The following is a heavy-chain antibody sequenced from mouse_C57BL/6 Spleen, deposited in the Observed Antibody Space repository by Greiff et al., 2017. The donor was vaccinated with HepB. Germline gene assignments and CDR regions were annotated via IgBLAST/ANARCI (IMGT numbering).Heavy chain of an antibody. CDR1: GYTFTSYG. V-gene: IGHV1-81*01. CDR3: ARYYGSSYDWYFDV. J-gene: IGHJ1*03. Sequence: VQLQQSGAELVRPGASVKLSCKASGYTFTSYGISWVKQRTGQGLEWIGEIYPRSGNTYYNEKFKGKATLTADKSSSTAYMELRSLTSEDSAVYFCARYYGSSYDWYFDVWGTGTTVTVSS. D-gene: IGHD1-1*01. CDR2: IYPRSGNT.